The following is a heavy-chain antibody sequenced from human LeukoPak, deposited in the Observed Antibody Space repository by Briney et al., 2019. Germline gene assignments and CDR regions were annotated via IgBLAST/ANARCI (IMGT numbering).Heavy chain of an antibody. J-gene: IGHJ4*02. Sequence: SETLSLTCTVSGGSISTYYWGWIRQPPGKGLEWIGSIYYSGTTYYNPSLKSRVTISVDTSKNQFSLKLSSVTAADTAVYYCARGQWLVHGVDYWGQGTLVTVSS. D-gene: IGHD6-19*01. V-gene: IGHV4-39*07. CDR2: IYYSGTT. CDR1: GGSISTYY. CDR3: ARGQWLVHGVDY.